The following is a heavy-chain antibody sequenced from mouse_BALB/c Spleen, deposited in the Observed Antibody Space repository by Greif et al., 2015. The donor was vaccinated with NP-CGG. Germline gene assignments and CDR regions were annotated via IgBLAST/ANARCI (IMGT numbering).Heavy chain of an antibody. V-gene: IGHV14-3*02. CDR2: IDPANGNT. CDR3: APYYYGSSVFAY. Sequence: VQLKESGAEFVKPGASVKLSCTASGFNIKDTYMHWVRQRPEQGLEWIGRIDPANGNTKYDPKFQGKATITADTSSNTAYLQRSSLTSEDTAVYYCAPYYYGSSVFAYWGQGTLVTVSA. J-gene: IGHJ3*01. D-gene: IGHD1-1*01. CDR1: GFNIKDTY.